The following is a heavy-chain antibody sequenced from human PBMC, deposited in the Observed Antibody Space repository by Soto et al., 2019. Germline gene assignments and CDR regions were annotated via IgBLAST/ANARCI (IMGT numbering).Heavy chain of an antibody. CDR1: GFTFSSYA. CDR2: INSNGGST. J-gene: IGHJ4*02. Sequence: EVQLVESGGGLVQPGGSLRLSCAASGFTFSSYAMHWVRQAPGKGLEYVSAINSNGGSTYYANSVKGRFTISRDNSKNTLYLQMGSLRAEDMAVYYCARGPGYYFDYWGQGTLVTVSS. CDR3: ARGPGYYFDY. V-gene: IGHV3-64*01.